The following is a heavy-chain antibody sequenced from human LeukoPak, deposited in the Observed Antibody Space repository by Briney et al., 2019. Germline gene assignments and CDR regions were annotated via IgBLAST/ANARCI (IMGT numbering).Heavy chain of an antibody. J-gene: IGHJ4*02. D-gene: IGHD5-24*01. CDR1: GGSISSGDYY. V-gene: IGHV4-30-4*01. Sequence: SETLSLTCTVSGGSISSGDYYWSWIRQPPGKGLEWIGYIYYSGSTYYNPSLKSRVTISVDTSKNQFSLKLSSVTAADTAVYYCARAPGDGYNWGDFDYWGQGTLVTVPS. CDR3: ARAPGDGYNWGDFDY. CDR2: IYYSGST.